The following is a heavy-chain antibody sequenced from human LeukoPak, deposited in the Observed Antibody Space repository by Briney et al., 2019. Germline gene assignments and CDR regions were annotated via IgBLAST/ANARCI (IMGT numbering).Heavy chain of an antibody. CDR2: INHSGST. D-gene: IGHD5-24*01. V-gene: IGHV4-34*01. CDR3: ARRHRWLQRKHFDY. CDR1: GGSFSGYY. Sequence: PSETLSLTCAVYGGSFSGYYWSWIRQPPGKGLEWIGEINHSGSTNYNPSLRSRVTISVDTSKNQFSLKLSSVTAADTAVYYCARRHRWLQRKHFDYWGQGTLVTVSS. J-gene: IGHJ4*02.